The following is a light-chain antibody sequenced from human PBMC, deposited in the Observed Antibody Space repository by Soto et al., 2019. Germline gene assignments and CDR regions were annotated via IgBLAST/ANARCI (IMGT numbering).Light chain of an antibody. Sequence: QLVLTQPPSASGTPGQRVTISCSGGSSNIGSNTVTWYQHLPGTAPKLLIYSNNQRPSGVPDRFSGSKSGTSDSLAISGLQSEDEADYYCAAWDDSLNGVVFGGGTKLTVL. V-gene: IGLV1-44*01. CDR2: SNN. J-gene: IGLJ3*02. CDR1: SSNIGSNT. CDR3: AAWDDSLNGVV.